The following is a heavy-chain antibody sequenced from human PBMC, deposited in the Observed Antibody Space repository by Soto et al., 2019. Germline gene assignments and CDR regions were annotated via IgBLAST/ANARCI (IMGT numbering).Heavy chain of an antibody. V-gene: IGHV1-24*01. CDR3: ATGVGTYYYYGMDV. J-gene: IGHJ6*02. CDR1: GYTLTELS. D-gene: IGHD2-2*01. Sequence: QVQLVQSGAEVKKPGASVKVSCKVSGYTLTELSMHWVRQAPGKGLEWMGGFDPEDGETIYAQKLQGRVPMTEDTSTDTAYMEVRNLRSEDTAVYYCATGVGTYYYYGMDVWGQGTTVTVSS. CDR2: FDPEDGET.